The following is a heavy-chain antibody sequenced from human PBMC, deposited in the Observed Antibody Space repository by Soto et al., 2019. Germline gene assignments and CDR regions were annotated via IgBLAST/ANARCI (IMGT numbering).Heavy chain of an antibody. CDR1: GFTFSRYW. CDR2: INQDGSEK. V-gene: IGHV3-7*01. Sequence: EVQLVESGGGLVQPGGSLRLSCAASGFTFSRYWMSWVRQAPGKGLEWVANINQDGSEKYFVDSVRGRFTISRDNAKNSVSLQMNSLRADDTAVYYCARDGLDGWGQGTLVTVSS. D-gene: IGHD2-8*01. J-gene: IGHJ4*02. CDR3: ARDGLDG.